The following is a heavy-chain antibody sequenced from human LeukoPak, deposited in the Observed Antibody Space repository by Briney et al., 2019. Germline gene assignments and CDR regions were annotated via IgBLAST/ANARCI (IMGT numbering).Heavy chain of an antibody. J-gene: IGHJ4*02. CDR1: RFTFSSCS. CDR3: ARDSAETKNFDY. V-gene: IGHV3-21*01. Sequence: KSGGSLRLSCAASRFTFSSCSMSWVRQAPGKGLEWVSSIISSSSYIYYTDSGKGRFTISRDNAKNSMYLQMNSLRAEDTAVYYCARDSAETKNFDYWGQGTLVTVSS. D-gene: IGHD1-1*01. CDR2: IISSSSYI.